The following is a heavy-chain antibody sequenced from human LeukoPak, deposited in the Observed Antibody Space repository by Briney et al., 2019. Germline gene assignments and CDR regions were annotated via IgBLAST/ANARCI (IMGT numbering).Heavy chain of an antibody. D-gene: IGHD5-18*01. CDR3: ARVRDTAMIRIDY. J-gene: IGHJ4*02. V-gene: IGHV4-59*01. CDR2: IYYSGST. Sequence: SETLSLTCTVSGGSISNYSWSWIRHPPGKGLEWIGYIYYSGSTNYNPSLKSRVTISVDMSKNQFSLKLSSVTAADTAVYYCARVRDTAMIRIDYWGQGTLVTVSS. CDR1: GGSISNYS.